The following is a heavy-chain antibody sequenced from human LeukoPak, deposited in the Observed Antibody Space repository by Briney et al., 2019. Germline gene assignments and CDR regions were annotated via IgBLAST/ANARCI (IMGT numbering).Heavy chain of an antibody. CDR2: IYHSGSS. CDR1: GYSISSGHY. V-gene: IGHV4-38-2*01. Sequence: SETLSLTCAVYGYSISSGHYWGWIRQPPGKGLEYIGNIYHSGSSHYSPSLKSRVTISVDTSNNQFSLKLSSVTAADTAVYYCARAKNPYYYYYYMDFWGRGTTVTVSS. CDR3: ARAKNPYYYYYYMDF. J-gene: IGHJ6*03.